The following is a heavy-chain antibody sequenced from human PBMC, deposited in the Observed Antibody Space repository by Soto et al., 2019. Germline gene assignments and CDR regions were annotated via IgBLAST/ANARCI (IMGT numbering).Heavy chain of an antibody. Sequence: EAQLLESGGDWAQPGGSLRLSCAASGFTFSSHGMSWFRQAPGKGLEWIAGLSRGGGTTYYADSVKGRFTISRDNSKNTLDLIMNSLTVEDTALYYCAKDGQYRTDGFDVWGQGTMVTVSS. CDR3: AKDGQYRTDGFDV. V-gene: IGHV3-23*01. CDR1: GFTFSSHG. J-gene: IGHJ3*01. CDR2: LSRGGGTT. D-gene: IGHD6-6*01.